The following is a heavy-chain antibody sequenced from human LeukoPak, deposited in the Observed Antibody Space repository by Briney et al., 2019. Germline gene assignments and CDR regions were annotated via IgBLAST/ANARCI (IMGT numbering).Heavy chain of an antibody. Sequence: SETLSLTCTVSGGSISSYYWSWIRQPPGKGLEWIGYIYYSGSTNYNPSLKSRVTISVDTSKNQFSLKLSSVTAADTAVYYCARSPTLTTMDFDYWGQGTLVTVSS. J-gene: IGHJ4*02. CDR1: GGSISSYY. CDR2: IYYSGST. V-gene: IGHV4-59*01. D-gene: IGHD4-11*01. CDR3: ARSPTLTTMDFDY.